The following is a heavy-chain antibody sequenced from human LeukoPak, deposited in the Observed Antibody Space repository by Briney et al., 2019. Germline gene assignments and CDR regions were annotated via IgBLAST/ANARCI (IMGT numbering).Heavy chain of an antibody. J-gene: IGHJ5*02. CDR3: ARAVVRGVVAAQVSIFDP. CDR2: INPSGGST. D-gene: IGHD2-15*01. V-gene: IGHV1-46*01. CDR1: GYTFTSFY. Sequence: ASLKLSCTASGYTFTSFYMHWVRQAPAQGLELMGIINPSGGSTSYAQTFQGRLTMTRDTSTSTVYMELSSLRSEDTAVYYCARAVVRGVVAAQVSIFDPWGQGTLVTVSS.